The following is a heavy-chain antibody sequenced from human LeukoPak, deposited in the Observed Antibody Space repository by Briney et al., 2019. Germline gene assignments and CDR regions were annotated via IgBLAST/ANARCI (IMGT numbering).Heavy chain of an antibody. Sequence: ASVTVSCKASGYTFTNYYIHWVRQAPGQGLEWMGLINPGGGNTNYAQNFQGRVTMTRDTSTSTIYMELSSLRSEDTAIYYCARIRDGYNDAYDIWGQGTVVTAPS. J-gene: IGHJ3*02. CDR2: INPGGGNT. CDR3: ARIRDGYNDAYDI. V-gene: IGHV1-46*01. D-gene: IGHD5-24*01. CDR1: GYTFTNYY.